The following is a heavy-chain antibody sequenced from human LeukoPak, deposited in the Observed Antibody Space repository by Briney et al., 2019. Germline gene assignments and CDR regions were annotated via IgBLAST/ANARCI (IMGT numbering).Heavy chain of an antibody. Sequence: GSSVKVSCKASGGTFGSYAISWVRQAPGQGLEWMGRIIPILGIANYAQKFQGRVTITADKSTSTAYMELSSLRSEDTAVYYCAREPPYCSGGSCSDGSFDYWGQGTLVTVSS. CDR3: AREPPYCSGGSCSDGSFDY. CDR2: IIPILGIA. V-gene: IGHV1-69*04. CDR1: GGTFGSYA. D-gene: IGHD2-15*01. J-gene: IGHJ4*02.